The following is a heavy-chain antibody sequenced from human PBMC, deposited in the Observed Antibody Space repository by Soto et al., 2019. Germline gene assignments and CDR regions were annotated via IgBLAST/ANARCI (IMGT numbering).Heavy chain of an antibody. J-gene: IGHJ6*02. V-gene: IGHV1-46*01. CDR1: GYTFTSYY. CDR2: INPSGGST. CDR3: AKDTGYCSSTSCYYGMDV. D-gene: IGHD2-2*01. Sequence: QVQLVQSGAEVKKPGASVKVSCKASGYTFTSYYMHWVRQAPGQGLEWMGIINPSGGSTSYAQKFQGRGTMTRDTSTSTVYMELSSLRSEDTAVYYCAKDTGYCSSTSCYYGMDVWGQGTTVTVSS.